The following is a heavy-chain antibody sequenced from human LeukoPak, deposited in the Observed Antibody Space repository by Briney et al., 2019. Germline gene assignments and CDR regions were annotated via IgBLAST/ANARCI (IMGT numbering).Heavy chain of an antibody. Sequence: SETLSLTCTVSGTSITSSYWSWIRQPPGKGLEWIGEINHSGSTNYNPSLKSRVSISVDTSKNQFSLKLSSVTAADTAVYYCARAPRITIFGGSEGPWGQGTLVTVSS. CDR2: INHSGST. J-gene: IGHJ5*02. D-gene: IGHD3-3*01. CDR3: ARAPRITIFGGSEGP. V-gene: IGHV4-34*01. CDR1: GTSITSSY.